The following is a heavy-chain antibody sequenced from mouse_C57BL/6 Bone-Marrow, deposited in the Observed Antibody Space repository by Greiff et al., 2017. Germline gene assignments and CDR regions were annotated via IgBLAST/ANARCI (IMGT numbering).Heavy chain of an antibody. J-gene: IGHJ3*01. CDR2: IDPSDSYT. V-gene: IGHV1-69*01. Sequence: QVQLKQPGAELVMPGASVKLSCKASGYTFTSYWMHWVKQRPGQGLEWIGEIDPSDSYTNYNQKFKGKSTLTVDKSSSTAYMQLSSLTSEASAVYYCARWYYGSSYGFAYWGQGTLVTVSA. CDR1: GYTFTSYW. D-gene: IGHD1-1*01. CDR3: ARWYYGSSYGFAY.